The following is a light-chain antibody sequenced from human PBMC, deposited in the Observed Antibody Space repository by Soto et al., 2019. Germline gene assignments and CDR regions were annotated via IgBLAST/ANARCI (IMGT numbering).Light chain of an antibody. V-gene: IGKV3-15*01. CDR2: GAS. Sequence: EIVMTQSPATLSVSLGERATLSCRAIQSLSSNLAWYQQKPGQAPKLLIYGASTRVTGIPARFSGSESGTEFTLNISSLQSEDFAVYYCQQYNNWPTFCQGTKVEI. J-gene: IGKJ1*01. CDR3: QQYNNWPT. CDR1: QSLSSN.